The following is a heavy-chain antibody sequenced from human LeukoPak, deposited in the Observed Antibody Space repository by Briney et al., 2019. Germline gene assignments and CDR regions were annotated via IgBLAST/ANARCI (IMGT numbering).Heavy chain of an antibody. CDR1: GFPFSSYW. V-gene: IGHV3-7*03. Sequence: GGSLELSCAASGFPFSSYWMNWARQAPGKGLEWVASINHNGNVNYYVDSVKGRFTISRDNAKNSLYLQMSNLRAEDTAVYFCARGGGLDVWGQGATVTVSS. D-gene: IGHD3-16*01. CDR3: ARGGGLDV. J-gene: IGHJ6*02. CDR2: INHNGNVN.